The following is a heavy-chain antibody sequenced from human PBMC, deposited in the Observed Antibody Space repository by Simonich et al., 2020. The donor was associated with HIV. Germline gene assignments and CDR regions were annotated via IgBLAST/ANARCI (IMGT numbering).Heavy chain of an antibody. CDR3: ARRDRELILYFDY. CDR2: INHSGIT. D-gene: IGHD3-3*01. J-gene: IGHJ4*02. CDR1: GGSFSGYS. V-gene: IGHV4-34*01. Sequence: QVQLQQWGAGLLKPSETLSLTCAVYGGSFSGYSWSWIRQPPGKGLEWTGEINHSGITHYKSSLNSRATRSVDKSKNQFSLKLSSVTAADTAIYYCARRDRELILYFDYWGQGNLVTVSS.